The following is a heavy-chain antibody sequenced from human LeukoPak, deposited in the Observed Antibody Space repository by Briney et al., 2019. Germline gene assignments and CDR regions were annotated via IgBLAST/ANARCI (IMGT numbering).Heavy chain of an antibody. CDR2: IYHSGTT. CDR3: ARRRYFDWSGVDY. Sequence: SETLSLTCTVSGYSISSGYYWGWIRQPPGKGLEWIGSIYHSGTTYYNPSLKSRVTTSVDTSKNQFSLKLSSVTAADTAVYYCARRRYFDWSGVDYWGQGTLVTVSS. CDR1: GYSISSGYY. V-gene: IGHV4-38-2*02. J-gene: IGHJ4*02. D-gene: IGHD3-9*01.